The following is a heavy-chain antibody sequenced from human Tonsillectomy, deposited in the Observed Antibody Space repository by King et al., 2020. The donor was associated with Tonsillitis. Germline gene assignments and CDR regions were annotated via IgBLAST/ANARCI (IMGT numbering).Heavy chain of an antibody. J-gene: IGHJ4*02. D-gene: IGHD3-22*01. CDR3: ARVFGDYYDTSGYYPPSFDY. V-gene: IGHV3-7*03. Sequence: QLVQSGGGLVQPGGSLRLSCAASGFTFSSYYMSWVRQAPGKGLEWVANIKQDGSDQFYVDSVKGRFTISRDNAKNSLYLQMNSLRAEDTAVFYCARVFGDYYDTSGYYPPSFDYWGQGTLVTVSS. CDR1: GFTFSSYY. CDR2: IKQDGSDQ.